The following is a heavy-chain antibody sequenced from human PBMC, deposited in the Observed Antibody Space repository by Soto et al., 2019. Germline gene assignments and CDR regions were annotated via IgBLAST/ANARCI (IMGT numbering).Heavy chain of an antibody. V-gene: IGHV1-18*01. D-gene: IGHD1-26*01. Sequence: ASVKVSCKASGYTFTSYGISWVRQAPGQGLEWIGWIIAYNGNTNYAQKLQGRVTITRDMSTSTAYMELSSLRSEDTAVYYCAAWVGARSNDYWGQGTLVTVSS. CDR1: GYTFTSYG. CDR3: AAWVGARSNDY. J-gene: IGHJ4*02. CDR2: IIAYNGNT.